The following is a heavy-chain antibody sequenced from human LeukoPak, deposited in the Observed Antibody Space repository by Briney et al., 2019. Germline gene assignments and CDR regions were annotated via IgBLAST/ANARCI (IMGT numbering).Heavy chain of an antibody. Sequence: ASVKVSCKASGYTFTGYYMHWVRQAPGQGLEWMGWINPDSGPTNYAQRFQGRVTMTRDTSISTAYMELSRLRSDDTALYYCARSEMADYWGQGTLVTVFS. D-gene: IGHD1-14*01. J-gene: IGHJ4*02. CDR1: GYTFTGYY. V-gene: IGHV1-2*02. CDR2: INPDSGPT. CDR3: ARSEMADY.